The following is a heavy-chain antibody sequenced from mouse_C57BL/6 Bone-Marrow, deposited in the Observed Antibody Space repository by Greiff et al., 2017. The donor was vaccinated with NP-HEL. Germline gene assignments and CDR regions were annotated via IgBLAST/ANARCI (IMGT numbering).Heavy chain of an antibody. Sequence: VQLKESGPGLVKPSQTVFLTCTVTGISITTGNYRWSWIRQFPGNKLEWIGYIYYSGTITYNPSLTSRTTITRDTPKNQFFLEMNSLTAEDTATYYCARDNYGSSYSYFDYWGQGTTLTVSS. V-gene: IGHV3-5*01. J-gene: IGHJ2*01. CDR3: ARDNYGSSYSYFDY. CDR2: IYYSGTI. D-gene: IGHD1-1*01. CDR1: GISITTGNYR.